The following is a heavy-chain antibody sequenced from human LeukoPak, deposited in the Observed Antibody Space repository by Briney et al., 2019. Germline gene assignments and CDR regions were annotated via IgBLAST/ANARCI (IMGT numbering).Heavy chain of an antibody. J-gene: IGHJ4*02. CDR2: IYSGGST. V-gene: IGHV3-66*01. D-gene: IGHD1-26*01. CDR3: ARERRGATTLFY. Sequence: GGSLRLSCAASGFTVSSNYMSWVRQAPGKGLEWVSVIYSGGSTYYADSVKGRFTISRDNSKNTLYLQMNSLRAEDTAVYYCARERRGATTLFYWGQGNLVTVSS. CDR1: GFTVSSNY.